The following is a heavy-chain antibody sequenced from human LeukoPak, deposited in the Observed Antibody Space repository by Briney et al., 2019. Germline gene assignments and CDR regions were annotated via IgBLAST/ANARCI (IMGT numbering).Heavy chain of an antibody. CDR2: IYASGSI. Sequence: SETLSLTCSASGASVTNFYWTWIRQPAGKGLEYIGRIYASGSIDYNPSLKSRVTLSVDSSNNQFSLNLTSVTAADTALYYCARSARFNYFYMDVWGKGTSVTVSS. D-gene: IGHD2-15*01. V-gene: IGHV4-4*07. J-gene: IGHJ6*03. CDR3: ARSARFNYFYMDV. CDR1: GASVTNFY.